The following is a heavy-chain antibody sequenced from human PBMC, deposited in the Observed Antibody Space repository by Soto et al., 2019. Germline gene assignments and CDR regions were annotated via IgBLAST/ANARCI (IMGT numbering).Heavy chain of an antibody. J-gene: IGHJ2*01. Sequence: TNSVAGGKSINRGCHRSCKKKNPGKGLEWIGYIYHSGTTYYNPSLKSRVTISVDTSKNQFSLKLTSVTAADTAVYYFARVRGHKLLRFWDGLLEGSLDL. CDR1: GGKSINRGCH. CDR2: IYHSGTT. CDR3: ARVRGHKLLRFWDGLLEGSLDL. D-gene: IGHD3-10*01. V-gene: IGHV4-31*03.